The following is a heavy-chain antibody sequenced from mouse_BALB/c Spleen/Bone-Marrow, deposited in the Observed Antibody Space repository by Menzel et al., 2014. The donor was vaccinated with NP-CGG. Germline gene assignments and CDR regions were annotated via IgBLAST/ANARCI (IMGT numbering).Heavy chain of an antibody. CDR1: GYTFTSYY. J-gene: IGHJ3*01. V-gene: IGHV1S81*02. CDR3: SREGAY. Sequence: LVESGAELVKPGASVKLSCKASGYTFTSYYMYWVKQRPGQGLEWIGEITPSNGDTNFNEKFKGKATLTVDKSSSTAYMQLSSLTSEDSAVYYCSREGAYWGQGTLVTVSA. CDR2: ITPSNGDT.